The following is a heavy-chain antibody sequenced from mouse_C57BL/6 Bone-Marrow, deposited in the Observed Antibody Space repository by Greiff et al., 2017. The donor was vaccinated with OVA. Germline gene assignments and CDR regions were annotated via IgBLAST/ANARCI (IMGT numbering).Heavy chain of an antibody. V-gene: IGHV1-52*01. Sequence: QVQLQQPGAELVRPGSSVKLSCKASGCTFTSYWMHWVKQRPIQGLEWIGNIDPSDSETHYNQKFKDKATLTVDKSSSTAYMQLSSLTSEDSAVYYCARLLYDGSDVWGTGTTVTVSS. J-gene: IGHJ1*03. CDR3: ARLLYDGSDV. CDR2: IDPSDSET. D-gene: IGHD2-3*01. CDR1: GCTFTSYW.